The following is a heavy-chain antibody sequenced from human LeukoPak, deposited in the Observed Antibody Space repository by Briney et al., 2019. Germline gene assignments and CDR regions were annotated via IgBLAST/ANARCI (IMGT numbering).Heavy chain of an antibody. CDR3: ATDEGGIAAAGQIKDYYYYGMDV. J-gene: IGHJ6*02. V-gene: IGHV1-69*06. D-gene: IGHD6-13*01. CDR1: GGTFSSYA. CDR2: IIPIFGTA. Sequence: SVKVSCKASGGTFSSYAISWVRQAPGQGLEWMGGIIPIFGTAIYAQKFQGRVTMTEDTSTDTAYMELSSLRSEDTAVYYCATDEGGIAAAGQIKDYYYYGMDVWGQGTTVTVSS.